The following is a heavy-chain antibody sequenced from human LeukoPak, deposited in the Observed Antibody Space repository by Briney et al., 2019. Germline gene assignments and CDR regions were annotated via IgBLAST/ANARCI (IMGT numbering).Heavy chain of an antibody. CDR3: AKISKGYGSGSYYSYYFDY. CDR1: GFTFSSYA. CDR2: ISGSGGST. D-gene: IGHD3-10*01. J-gene: IGHJ4*02. Sequence: GGSLRLSCAVSGFTFSSYAMSWVRQAPGKGLEWVSAISGSGGSTYYADSVKGRFTISRDNSKNTLYLQMNSLRAEDTAIYYCAKISKGYGSGSYYSYYFDYWGQGTLVTVSS. V-gene: IGHV3-23*01.